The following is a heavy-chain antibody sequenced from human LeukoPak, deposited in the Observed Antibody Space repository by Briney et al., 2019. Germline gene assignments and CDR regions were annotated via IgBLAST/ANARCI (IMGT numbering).Heavy chain of an antibody. V-gene: IGHV3-30*02. CDR3: AKAGPASGSYYGMDV. D-gene: IGHD3-10*01. J-gene: IGHJ6*02. Sequence: GGSLRLSCAASGFTFSSYGMHWVRQAPGKGLEWVAFKGRFTISRDNSQMNSLRAEDTAVYYCAKAGPASGSYYGMDVWGQGTTVTVSS. CDR1: GFTFSSYG.